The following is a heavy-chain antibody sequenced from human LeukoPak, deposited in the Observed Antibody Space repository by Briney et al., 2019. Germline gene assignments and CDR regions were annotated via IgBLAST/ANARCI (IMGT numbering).Heavy chain of an antibody. J-gene: IGHJ4*02. D-gene: IGHD3-22*01. CDR1: GFTFSSYA. CDR3: AKGDSSGYYYTPIDY. CDR2: ISGSGGST. V-gene: IGHV3-23*01. Sequence: GGSLRLSCAASGFTFSSYAMSWVCQAPGKGLEWVSAISGSGGSTYYADSVKGRFTISRDNSKNTLYLQMNSLRAEDTAVYYCAKGDSSGYYYTPIDYWGQGTLVTVSS.